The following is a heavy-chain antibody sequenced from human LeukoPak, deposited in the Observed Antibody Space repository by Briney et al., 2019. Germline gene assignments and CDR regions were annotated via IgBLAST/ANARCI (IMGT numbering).Heavy chain of an antibody. J-gene: IGHJ1*01. Sequence: GGFLRLSCAASGFTFSSYWMGWVRQAPGKGLEWVANVQHIGGETYYVDSVKGRFTISRDNAKNSVYLQMNSLGADDTAVYYCATYSILNAREFRYWGQGTLVTVTS. CDR2: VQHIGGET. V-gene: IGHV3-7*01. CDR3: ATYSILNAREFRY. D-gene: IGHD4-11*01. CDR1: GFTFSSYW.